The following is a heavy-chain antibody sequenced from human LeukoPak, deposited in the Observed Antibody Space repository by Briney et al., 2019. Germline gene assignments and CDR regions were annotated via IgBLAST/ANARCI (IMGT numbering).Heavy chain of an antibody. CDR1: GYTFTGYY. Sequence: ASVKVSCKASGYTFTGYYMHWVRQAPGQGLEWMGWINPNSGGTNYAQKFQGRVTMTRDTSISTAYMELSRLRSDDTAVYYCARSNSYEYSSGWTRDNWFDPWGQGTLVTVSS. CDR2: INPNSGGT. CDR3: ARSNSYEYSSGWTRDNWFDP. J-gene: IGHJ5*02. V-gene: IGHV1-2*02. D-gene: IGHD6-19*01.